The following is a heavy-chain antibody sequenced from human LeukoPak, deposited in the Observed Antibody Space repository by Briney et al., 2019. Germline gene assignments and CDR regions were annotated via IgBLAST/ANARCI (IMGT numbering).Heavy chain of an antibody. CDR1: GFTFEYYA. J-gene: IGHJ4*02. CDR3: AKDSLGGGYFGSGSYPASCIDY. Sequence: GGSLRLSCAASGFTFEYYALHWVRQAPGKGLEWVSLISGDGSSTYYADSVKGRFTISRDNSKNSLYLQMKSLRPEDTALYYCAKDSLGGGYFGSGSYPASCIDYWGQGTLVTVSS. D-gene: IGHD3-10*01. CDR2: ISGDGSST. V-gene: IGHV3-43*02.